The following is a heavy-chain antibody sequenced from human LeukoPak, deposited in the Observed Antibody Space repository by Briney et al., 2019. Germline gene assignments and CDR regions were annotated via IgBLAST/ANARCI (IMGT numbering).Heavy chain of an antibody. J-gene: IGHJ4*02. CDR3: AKVSLAVAGTFILLFDY. CDR2: ISGSGGST. D-gene: IGHD6-19*01. CDR1: GFTFSSYA. V-gene: IGHV3-23*01. Sequence: GGALRLSCAASGFTFSSYAMSWVRQAPGKGLEWVSAISGSGGSTYYADSVKGRFTISRDNSKNTLYLQMNSLRAEDTAVYYCAKVSLAVAGTFILLFDYWGQGTLVTVSS.